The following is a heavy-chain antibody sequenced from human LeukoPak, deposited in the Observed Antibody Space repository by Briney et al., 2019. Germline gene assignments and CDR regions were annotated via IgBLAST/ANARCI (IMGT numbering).Heavy chain of an antibody. J-gene: IGHJ4*02. CDR3: ARDYYGSGSYQSYFDY. CDR2: ISSSSSYI. Sequence: KPGGSLRLSCAASGFTFSSYSMNWVRQAPGKGLEWVSSISSSSSYIYYADSVKGRFTISRDNDKNSLYLQMSSLRAEDTAVYYCARDYYGSGSYQSYFDYWGQGTLVTVSS. CDR1: GFTFSSYS. V-gene: IGHV3-21*01. D-gene: IGHD3-10*01.